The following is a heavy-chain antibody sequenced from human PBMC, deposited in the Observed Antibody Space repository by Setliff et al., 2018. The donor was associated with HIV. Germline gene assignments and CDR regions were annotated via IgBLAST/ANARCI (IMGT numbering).Heavy chain of an antibody. V-gene: IGHV3-33*08. J-gene: IGHJ5*02. D-gene: IGHD3-9*01. Sequence: PGGSLRLSCAASGFSFSSYSMNWVRQAPGKGLEWVAIIRFDGSNEFYADSVKGRFTISRDNSRKTLFLQMNGLRAEDTAVYYCARDNGRYFDRGWFDPWGQGALVTVSS. CDR3: ARDNGRYFDRGWFDP. CDR2: IRFDGSNE. CDR1: GFSFSSYS.